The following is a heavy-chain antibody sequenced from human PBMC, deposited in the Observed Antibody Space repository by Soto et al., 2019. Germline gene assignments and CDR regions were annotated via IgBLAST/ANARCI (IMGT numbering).Heavy chain of an antibody. Sequence: GGSLRLSCAASGFTFSSYAMSWVRQAPGKGLEWVSAISGSGGSTYYADSVKGRFTISRDNSKNTLYLQMNSLRAEDTAVYYCAKDLLRVAVAGIGIFDYWGQGTLVTVSS. D-gene: IGHD6-19*01. J-gene: IGHJ4*02. CDR3: AKDLLRVAVAGIGIFDY. CDR2: ISGSGGST. CDR1: GFTFSSYA. V-gene: IGHV3-23*01.